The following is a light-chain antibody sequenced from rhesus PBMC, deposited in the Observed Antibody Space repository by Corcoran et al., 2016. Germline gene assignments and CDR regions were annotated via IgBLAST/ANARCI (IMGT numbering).Light chain of an antibody. Sequence: DIQMTQSPSSLSASVGDTVTITCRASENVNNYLNWYQQTPGKAPKLLIYKASTVQSGVPSRFSGSGAGTDYTFTIGSLQPEDVAAYYCQHGYGTPWTFGQGTKVEIK. CDR2: KAS. CDR1: ENVNNY. J-gene: IGKJ1*01. CDR3: QHGYGTPWT. V-gene: IGKV1-74*01.